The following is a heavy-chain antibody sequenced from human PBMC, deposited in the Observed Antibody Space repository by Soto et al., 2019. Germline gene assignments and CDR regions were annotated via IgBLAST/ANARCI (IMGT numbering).Heavy chain of an antibody. J-gene: IGHJ6*02. CDR2: LIPILGTA. CDR3: ARDSHDYIWGSYRNCMDV. Sequence: QVQLVQAGAEVKKPGSSVKVSGKASGNTFSKYAISWVRQAPGQGREWMGGLIPILGTAKYAQKFQGRVTITADESTRTAYMELSRVRFEDTAVYYCARDSHDYIWGSYRNCMDVWGQGTTVSVSS. D-gene: IGHD3-16*02. V-gene: IGHV1-69*01. CDR1: GNTFSKYA.